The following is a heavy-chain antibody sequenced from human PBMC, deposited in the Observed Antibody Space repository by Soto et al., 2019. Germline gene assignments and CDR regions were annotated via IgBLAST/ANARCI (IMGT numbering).Heavy chain of an antibody. J-gene: IGHJ4*02. Sequence: EVQLLESGGGLVQPGRSLRLSCAASGFTFSNYAMSWVRQAPGQGLAWVSAISGSGGTTYYADSVKGRFTISRDNSKSTLFLQMNSLRAEDAAVYYCAKFFVETGSNSGWPWSFHYWGQGTLVTVSS. CDR3: AKFFVETGSNSGWPWSFHY. V-gene: IGHV3-23*01. CDR1: GFTFSNYA. D-gene: IGHD6-25*01. CDR2: ISGSGGTT.